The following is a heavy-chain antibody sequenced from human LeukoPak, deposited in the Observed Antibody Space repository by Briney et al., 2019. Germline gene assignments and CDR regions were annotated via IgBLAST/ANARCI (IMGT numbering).Heavy chain of an antibody. D-gene: IGHD3-10*01. J-gene: IGHJ4*02. Sequence: GGSLRLSCAASGFTFSNYAFNWVRQAPGKGLDWVSGISSSDGNTHYADPAKGRFTISRDNSKNTLYLQMNSLRAEDTAVYYCARMGDGAGTSIWGERALGTVSS. V-gene: IGHV3-23*01. CDR2: ISSSDGNT. CDR1: GFTFSNYA. CDR3: ARMGDGAGTSI.